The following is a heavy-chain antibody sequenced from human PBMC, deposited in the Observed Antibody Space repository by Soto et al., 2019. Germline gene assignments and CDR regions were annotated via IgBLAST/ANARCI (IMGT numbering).Heavy chain of an antibody. V-gene: IGHV3-21*01. CDR2: ISSSSSYI. CDR3: ARETYYYGSGNLGY. CDR1: GFTFSSYS. J-gene: IGHJ4*02. D-gene: IGHD3-10*01. Sequence: EVQLVESGGGLVKPGGSLRLSCAASGFTFSSYSMNWVRQAPGKGLEWVSSISSSSSYIYYADSVKGRFTISRENAKNSLYLQMNSLRAEDTAVYYCARETYYYGSGNLGYWGQGTLVTVSS.